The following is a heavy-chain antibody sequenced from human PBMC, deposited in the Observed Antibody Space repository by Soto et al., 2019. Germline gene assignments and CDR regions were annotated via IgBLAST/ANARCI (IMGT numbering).Heavy chain of an antibody. Sequence: QVQLVQSGAEVKKPGSSVNVSCKAYGGTFSSDAISWVRQAPGQGLEWMGGIIPIFGTANYAQKFQGRVTITADVSTSTADMELSSLRSEETAVYYCARVWDIVVVPAATPDYYYGMDVRGRGTTVTVSS. CDR1: GGTFSSDA. V-gene: IGHV1-69*01. D-gene: IGHD2-2*01. CDR3: ARVWDIVVVPAATPDYYYGMDV. J-gene: IGHJ6*02. CDR2: IIPIFGTA.